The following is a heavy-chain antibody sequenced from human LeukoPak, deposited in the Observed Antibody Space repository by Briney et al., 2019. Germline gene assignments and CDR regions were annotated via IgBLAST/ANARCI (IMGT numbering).Heavy chain of an antibody. CDR3: ARESVGRITMIVNLVRGAFDI. D-gene: IGHD3-22*01. CDR1: GFTFSSYA. Sequence: GESLNISCAASGFTFSSYAMHWVRQAPGKGLEWVAVISYDGSNKYYADSVKGRFTISRDNSKNTLYLQMNSLRAEDTAVYYCARESVGRITMIVNLVRGAFDIWGQGTMVTVSS. J-gene: IGHJ3*02. CDR2: ISYDGSNK. V-gene: IGHV3-30*04.